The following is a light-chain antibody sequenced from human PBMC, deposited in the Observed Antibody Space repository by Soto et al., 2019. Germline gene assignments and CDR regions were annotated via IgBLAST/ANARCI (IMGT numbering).Light chain of an antibody. V-gene: IGLV1-36*01. J-gene: IGLJ3*02. CDR1: GSNIGNYA. Sequence: QSVLTQPPSVSGAPRQRVTISCSGSGSNIGNYAVNWYQQCPGKAPKLLIYNDDLLPSGVSDRFSGSKSGTTASLAISGLQSEDEADYYCAAWDDSIDGPTWVFGGGTKVTVL. CDR2: NDD. CDR3: AAWDDSIDGPTWV.